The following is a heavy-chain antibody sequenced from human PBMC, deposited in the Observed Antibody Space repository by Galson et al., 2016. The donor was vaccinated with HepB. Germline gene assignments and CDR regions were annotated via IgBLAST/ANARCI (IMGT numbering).Heavy chain of an antibody. Sequence: SLRLSCAASGFSISIYSMNWVRQAPGKGLEWVSAIRGSGTGTSYTDSVKGRFTISRDNSKNTLYLQMNSLRAEAAAVYYCAKSSLVGYNSGWGGSFDIWGRGTMVTVSS. D-gene: IGHD6-19*01. V-gene: IGHV3-23*01. CDR3: AKSSLVGYNSGWGGSFDI. CDR2: IRGSGTGT. CDR1: GFSISIYS. J-gene: IGHJ3*02.